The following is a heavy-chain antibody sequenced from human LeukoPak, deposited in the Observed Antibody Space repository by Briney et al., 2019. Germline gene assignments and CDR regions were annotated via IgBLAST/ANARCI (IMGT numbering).Heavy chain of an antibody. D-gene: IGHD3-3*01. J-gene: IGHJ5*02. CDR2: IDNGGKT. CDR1: GFTVSSNY. V-gene: IGHV3-66*02. CDR3: ARDHNYDFWSGSLAHWFDP. Sequence: GGSLRLSCAASGFTVSSNYMSWVRQAPGKGLECVSVIDNGGKTYYGDSVKGRFTISRDNSKNTLYLQMNSLRAEDTAVYYCARDHNYDFWSGSLAHWFDPWGQGTLVTVSS.